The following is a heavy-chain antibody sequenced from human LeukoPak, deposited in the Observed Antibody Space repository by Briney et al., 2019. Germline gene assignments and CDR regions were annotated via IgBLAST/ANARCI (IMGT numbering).Heavy chain of an antibody. Sequence: ASVKVSCQASGYTFTSYHMHWVRQAPGQGLEWMGIINPSGGCTSYAQKFQGRVTMTRDTSTSTVYMELSSLRSEDTAVYYCARSFQAEDPPTDYWGQGTVVTVSS. CDR2: INPSGGCT. V-gene: IGHV1-46*01. CDR1: GYTFTSYH. J-gene: IGHJ4*02. CDR3: ARSFQAEDPPTDY.